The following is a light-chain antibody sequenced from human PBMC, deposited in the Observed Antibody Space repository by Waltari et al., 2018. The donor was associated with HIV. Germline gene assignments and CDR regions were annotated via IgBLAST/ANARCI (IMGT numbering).Light chain of an antibody. J-gene: IGKJ2*01. V-gene: IGKV1-39*01. CDR3: QQSYSTPNT. CDR2: AAS. Sequence: DIQMTQSPSSLPASVGDRVTITCRASQSISSYLNWYQQKPGKAPKLLIYAASSLQSGVPSRFSGSGSGTDFTLTISSLQPEDFATYYCQQSYSTPNTFGQGTKLEIK. CDR1: QSISSY.